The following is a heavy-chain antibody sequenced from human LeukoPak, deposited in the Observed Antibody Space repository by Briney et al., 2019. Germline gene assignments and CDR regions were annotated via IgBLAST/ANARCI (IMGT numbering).Heavy chain of an antibody. Sequence: VQVSCXASGYSFTEHYIYWVRQAPGQGLEWVGRINCNSGDANSAQKFQGRVTMTRDTSVSTAYMDLSSVTSDDTAVYFCARSAGHCSNGICFTDYYMDVWGRGTTVTISS. J-gene: IGHJ6*03. CDR2: INCNSGDA. D-gene: IGHD2-8*01. CDR1: GYSFTEHY. CDR3: ARSAGHCSNGICFTDYYMDV. V-gene: IGHV1-2*02.